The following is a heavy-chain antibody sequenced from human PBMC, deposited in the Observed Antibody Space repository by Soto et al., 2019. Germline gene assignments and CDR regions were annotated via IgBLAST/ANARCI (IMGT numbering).Heavy chain of an antibody. Sequence: ASVKVSCKASGYTFTSYGISWVRQAPGQGLEWMGWISAYNGNTNYAQKLQGRVTMTTDTSTSTAYMELRSLGSDDTAVYYCAREQVPAGPGEAAYYYYGMDVWGQGTTVTVSS. D-gene: IGHD2-15*01. V-gene: IGHV1-18*01. CDR2: ISAYNGNT. J-gene: IGHJ6*02. CDR1: GYTFTSYG. CDR3: AREQVPAGPGEAAYYYYGMDV.